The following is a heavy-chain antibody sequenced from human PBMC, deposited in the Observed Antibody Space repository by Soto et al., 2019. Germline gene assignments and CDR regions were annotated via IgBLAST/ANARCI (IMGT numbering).Heavy chain of an antibody. D-gene: IGHD4-17*01. J-gene: IGHJ4*02. CDR1: GGSISSGDYY. CDR3: ARTNNYGDYVAPRFDS. CDR2: IYYSGST. Sequence: QVQLQESGPGLVKPSQTLSLTCTVSGGSISSGDYYWSWIRQPPGKGLEWIGYIYYSGSTYYNPSLKSRVTISVDTSKNQFSLKLSSVTAADTAVYYCARTNNYGDYVAPRFDSWGQGTLVTVSS. V-gene: IGHV4-30-4*01.